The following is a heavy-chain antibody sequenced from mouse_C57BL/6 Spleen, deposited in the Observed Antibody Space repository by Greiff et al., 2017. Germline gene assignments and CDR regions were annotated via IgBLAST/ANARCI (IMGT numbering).Heavy chain of an antibody. CDR2: IYPGDGDT. J-gene: IGHJ2*01. D-gene: IGHD1-1*01. V-gene: IGHV1-80*01. CDR3: ARGGYYYGSRDYFDY. CDR1: GYAFSSYW. Sequence: QVQLQQSGAELVKPGASVKISCKASGYAFSSYWMNWVKQRPGKGLEWIGQIYPGDGDTNYNGKFKGKATLTADKSSSTAYMQLSSLTSEDSAVYFCARGGYYYGSRDYFDYWGQGTTLTVSS.